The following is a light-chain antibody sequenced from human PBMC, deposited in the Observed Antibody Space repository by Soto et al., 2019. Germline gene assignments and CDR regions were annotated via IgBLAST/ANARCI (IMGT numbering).Light chain of an antibody. CDR3: GSWDSSLSAYV. V-gene: IGLV1-51*01. CDR2: DDD. Sequence: QSVLTQPPSVSAAPGQRVTISCSGSSCNSGGNSVSWYQQLPGTAPKLLIYDDDKRPSGIPDRFSGSKSGTSATLGITGFQTGDEADYYCGSWDSSLSAYVFGTGTKV. J-gene: IGLJ1*01. CDR1: SCNSGGNS.